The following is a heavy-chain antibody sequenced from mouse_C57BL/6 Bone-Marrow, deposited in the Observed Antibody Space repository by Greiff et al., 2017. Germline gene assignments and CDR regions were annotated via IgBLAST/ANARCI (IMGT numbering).Heavy chain of an antibody. Sequence: VQLQQPGAELVRPGSSVKLSCKASGYTFTSYWMDWVKQRPGQGLEWIGNIYPSDSETHYNQKFKDKATLTVDKSSSTAYMQLSSLTSEDSAVYYCARSIYYDYEGDTYWGQGTLVTVSA. J-gene: IGHJ3*01. D-gene: IGHD2-4*01. CDR3: ARSIYYDYEGDTY. CDR1: GYTFTSYW. CDR2: IYPSDSET. V-gene: IGHV1-61*01.